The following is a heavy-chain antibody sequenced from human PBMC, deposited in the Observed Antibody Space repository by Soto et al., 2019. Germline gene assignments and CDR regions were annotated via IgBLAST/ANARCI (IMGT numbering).Heavy chain of an antibody. J-gene: IGHJ5*02. CDR2: IYWDDDN. Sequence: QITLKESGPTLVKPTQTLTLTCTFSGISLSTSGVGAGWIRQPPGKALEWHELIYWDDDNSYSPSLKRRITITNDISKTQVVLTMTNVDPVDTATYYCAHRREQYDSSGYRFGPWGQGTLVTVSS. D-gene: IGHD3-22*01. CDR3: AHRREQYDSSGYRFGP. CDR1: GISLSTSGVG. V-gene: IGHV2-5*02.